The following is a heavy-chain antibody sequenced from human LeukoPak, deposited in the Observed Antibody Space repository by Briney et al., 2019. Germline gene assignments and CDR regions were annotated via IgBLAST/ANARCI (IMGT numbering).Heavy chain of an antibody. CDR3: ARDKVAAAGHHDY. J-gene: IGHJ4*02. CDR1: GFTFSSYN. D-gene: IGHD6-13*01. Sequence: GGSLRLSCAASGFTFSSYNMNWVRQAPGKGLEWVSFISSSSYIYYADSVKGRFTISRDNAKNSLYLQMNSLRAEDTAVYYCARDKVAAAGHHDYWGQGTLVTVSS. V-gene: IGHV3-21*01. CDR2: ISSSSYI.